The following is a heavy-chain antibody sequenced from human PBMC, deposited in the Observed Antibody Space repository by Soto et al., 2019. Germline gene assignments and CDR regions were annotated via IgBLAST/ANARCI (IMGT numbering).Heavy chain of an antibody. Sequence: GGSLRLSCAASAFAVNTKYMSWVRQAPGRGLEWVSVIYSGGATYYADSVKGRFTISRDNSKNTVFLQMNSLRVEDTAVYYCAREGVRYYPEGGAFDIWGQGTMVTVSS. V-gene: IGHV3-66*01. CDR1: AFAVNTKY. J-gene: IGHJ3*02. D-gene: IGHD3-10*01. CDR2: IYSGGAT. CDR3: AREGVRYYPEGGAFDI.